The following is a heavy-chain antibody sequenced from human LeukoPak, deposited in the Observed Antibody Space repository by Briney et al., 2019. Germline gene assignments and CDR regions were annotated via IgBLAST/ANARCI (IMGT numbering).Heavy chain of an antibody. Sequence: SQTLSLTCVISGDSVSSNSATWHWIRQSPSRGLEWLGRTYYRSKWYRDYAVSVKSRITINPDTSKNQFSLQLNSVTPEDTAVYYCARWDRTAAGSTDYWGQGTLVTVSS. D-gene: IGHD6-13*01. J-gene: IGHJ4*02. CDR2: TYYRSKWYR. CDR3: ARWDRTAAGSTDY. V-gene: IGHV6-1*01. CDR1: GDSVSSNSAT.